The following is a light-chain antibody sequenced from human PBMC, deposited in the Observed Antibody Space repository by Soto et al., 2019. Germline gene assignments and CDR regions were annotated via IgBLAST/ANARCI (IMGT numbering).Light chain of an antibody. V-gene: IGKV3-15*01. Sequence: EIVMTQSPATLSVSPGERATLSCRASQSVSSNLAWYQQKPGQAPRLLIYGASTRATGIPARFSGSGSGTEFTLTISSLQSEDFAVYYCQQCNNWLRTFGQGTRLEIK. J-gene: IGKJ5*01. CDR3: QQCNNWLRT. CDR1: QSVSSN. CDR2: GAS.